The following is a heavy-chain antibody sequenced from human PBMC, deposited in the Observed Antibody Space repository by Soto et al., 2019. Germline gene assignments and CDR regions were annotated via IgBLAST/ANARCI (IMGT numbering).Heavy chain of an antibody. J-gene: IGHJ4*02. D-gene: IGHD3-16*02. CDR3: ARHPISFGGVIVGFDY. V-gene: IGHV4-59*08. CDR2: IYYSGST. CDR1: GGSISSYY. Sequence: QVQLQESGPGLVKPSETLSLTCTVSGGSISSYYWSWIRQPPGKGLEWIGYIYYSGSTNYNPSLKSRGTISIDTAKNQFSLKLSSLAAADTGVYYWARHPISFGGVIVGFDYWGQGTLVTVSS.